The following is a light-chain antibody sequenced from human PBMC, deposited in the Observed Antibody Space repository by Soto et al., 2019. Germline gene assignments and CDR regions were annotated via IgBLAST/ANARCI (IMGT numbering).Light chain of an antibody. Sequence: EIVLTQSPGTLSVSPGERATLSCRASQSVSRSYLAWYQQKPGQAPRLLIYCASSRATGIPDRFSGSWSGTYFTRIIRRLEPEDFAVYYCQHYGSSFWTFGQGTKVEIK. V-gene: IGKV3-20*01. CDR3: QHYGSSFWT. J-gene: IGKJ1*01. CDR2: CAS. CDR1: QSVSRSY.